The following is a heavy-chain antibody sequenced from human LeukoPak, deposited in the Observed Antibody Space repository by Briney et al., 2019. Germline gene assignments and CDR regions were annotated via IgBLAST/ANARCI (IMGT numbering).Heavy chain of an antibody. D-gene: IGHD4-17*01. V-gene: IGHV4-59*11. J-gene: IGHJ3*02. Sequence: SETLSLTCAVSGDSFSSHYWTWIRQPPGRGLEGIGYISYIGTTNYNPSLKSRVTISIDTSKHQFSLKLSSVPTADTAVYYCARDLVTVTKGFDIWGLGTMVSVSS. CDR1: GDSFSSHY. CDR3: ARDLVTVTKGFDI. CDR2: ISYIGTT.